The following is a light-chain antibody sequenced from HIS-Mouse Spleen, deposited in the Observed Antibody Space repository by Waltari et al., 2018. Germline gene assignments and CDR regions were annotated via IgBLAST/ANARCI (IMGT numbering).Light chain of an antibody. Sequence: SYELTQPPSVSVSPGPTARITCSGDALPKKYASWYQQKSGQAPGLVIYEDSKRPSGIPERFSGSSSGTMATLTISGAQVEDEADYYCYSTDSSGNHRVFGGGTKLTVL. CDR2: EDS. V-gene: IGLV3-10*01. CDR1: ALPKKY. J-gene: IGLJ2*01. CDR3: YSTDSSGNHRV.